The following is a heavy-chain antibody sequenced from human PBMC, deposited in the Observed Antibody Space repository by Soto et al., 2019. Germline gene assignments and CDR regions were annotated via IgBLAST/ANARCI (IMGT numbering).Heavy chain of an antibody. CDR3: ARDQGYCSGGSCYVAGY. CDR2: INSDGSST. Sequence: EVQLVESGGGLVQPGGSQRLSCAASGFTFSSYWMHWVRQAPGKELVWVSRINSDGSSTSYADSVKGRFTISRDNAKNTLYLQMNSLRAEDTAVYYCARDQGYCSGGSCYVAGYWGQGTLVTVSS. J-gene: IGHJ4*02. D-gene: IGHD2-15*01. CDR1: GFTFSSYW. V-gene: IGHV3-74*01.